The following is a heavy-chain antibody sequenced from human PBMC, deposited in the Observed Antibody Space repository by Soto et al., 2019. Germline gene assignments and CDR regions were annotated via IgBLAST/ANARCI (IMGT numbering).Heavy chain of an antibody. J-gene: IGHJ6*02. CDR3: ARGPPMILVSNYYYGMDV. Sequence: SETLSLTCTVSGGSISSYYWSWIRQPPGTELEWIGNIYYSGSTNYNPSHKSRVTISVDTSENQFSLKLSSVTAADTAVYYCARGPPMILVSNYYYGMDVWGQGTTVTVSS. CDR1: GGSISSYY. CDR2: IYYSGST. V-gene: IGHV4-59*01. D-gene: IGHD3-16*01.